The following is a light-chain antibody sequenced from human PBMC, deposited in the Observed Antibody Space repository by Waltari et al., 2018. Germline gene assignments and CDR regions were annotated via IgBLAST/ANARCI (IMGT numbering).Light chain of an antibody. Sequence: IVLTQSPATLSLSPGARATLSCRASQSVSSYLAWYHQKPGQAPRILIYDASNRATGIPARFSGSGSGTDFTLTISSLEPEDFAVYYCQQRSNWPPNTFGQGTKLEIK. CDR2: DAS. CDR1: QSVSSY. V-gene: IGKV3-11*01. CDR3: QQRSNWPPNT. J-gene: IGKJ2*01.